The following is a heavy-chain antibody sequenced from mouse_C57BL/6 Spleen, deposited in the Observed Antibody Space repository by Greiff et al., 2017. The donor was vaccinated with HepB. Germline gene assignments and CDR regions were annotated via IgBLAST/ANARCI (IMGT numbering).Heavy chain of an antibody. J-gene: IGHJ3*01. D-gene: IGHD2-4*01. Sequence: QVQLQQSGAELVRPGTSVKVSCKASGYAFTNYLIEWVKQRPGQGLEWIGVINPGSGGTNYNEKFKGKATLTADKSSSTAYMQLSSLTSEDSAVYFCARGELRRGAYWGQGTLVTVSA. CDR1: GYAFTNYL. CDR3: ARGELRRGAY. CDR2: INPGSGGT. V-gene: IGHV1-54*01.